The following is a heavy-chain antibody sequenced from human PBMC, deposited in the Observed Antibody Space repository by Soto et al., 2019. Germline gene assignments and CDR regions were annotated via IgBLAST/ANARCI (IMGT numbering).Heavy chain of an antibody. CDR2: IYYSGST. Sequence: SETLSLTCTVSGGSISSSSYYWGWIRQPPGKGLEWIGSIYYSGSTYYNPSLKSRVTISVDTSKNQFSLKLSSVTAADTAVYYCARLGSSASSSALFGHWGQGTLVTVSS. V-gene: IGHV4-39*01. CDR1: GGSISSSSYY. D-gene: IGHD6-6*01. CDR3: ARLGSSASSSALFGH. J-gene: IGHJ4*02.